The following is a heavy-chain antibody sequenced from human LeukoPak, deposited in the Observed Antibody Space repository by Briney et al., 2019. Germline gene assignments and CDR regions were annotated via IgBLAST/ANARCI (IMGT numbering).Heavy chain of an antibody. Sequence: SETLSLTCAVYGGSFSGYYWSWIRQPPGKGLEWIGYIYYSGSTNYNPSLKSRVTISVDTSKNQFSLKLSSVTAADTAVYYCARVRSSSWYFDYWGQGTLVTVSS. CDR2: IYYSGST. CDR1: GGSFSGYY. CDR3: ARVRSSSWYFDY. D-gene: IGHD6-13*01. V-gene: IGHV4-59*01. J-gene: IGHJ4*02.